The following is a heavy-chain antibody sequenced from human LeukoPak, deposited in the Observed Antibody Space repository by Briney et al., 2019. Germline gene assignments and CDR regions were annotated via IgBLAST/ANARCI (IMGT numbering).Heavy chain of an antibody. CDR1: GITFSNYW. Sequence: GSLRLSCVVSGITFSNYWMSWVRQTPGKGLEWIGYIYHSGSTYYNPSLKSRVTISVDRSKNQFSLKLSSVTAADTAVYYCARERVEQPPDYWGQGTLVTVSS. CDR2: IYHSGST. CDR3: ARERVEQPPDY. D-gene: IGHD6-13*01. V-gene: IGHV4-4*02. J-gene: IGHJ4*02.